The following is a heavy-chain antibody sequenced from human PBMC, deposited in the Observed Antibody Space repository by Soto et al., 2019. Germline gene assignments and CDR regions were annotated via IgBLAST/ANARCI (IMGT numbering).Heavy chain of an antibody. CDR1: GYTFTSYG. CDR3: ARYCSSTGCYTRSYYYYSMDV. Sequence: ASVKVSCKASGYTFTSYGISWVRQAPGQGLEWMGWISAYNGNTNYAQKLQGRVTMTTDTSTSTAYMELRSLRSDDTAVYYCARYCSSTGCYTRSYYYYSMDVWGQGTTVTVSS. D-gene: IGHD2-2*02. J-gene: IGHJ6*02. CDR2: ISAYNGNT. V-gene: IGHV1-18*01.